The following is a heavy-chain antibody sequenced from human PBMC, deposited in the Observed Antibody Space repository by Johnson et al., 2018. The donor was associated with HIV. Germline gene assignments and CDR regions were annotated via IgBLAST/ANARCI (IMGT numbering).Heavy chain of an antibody. J-gene: IGHJ3*02. V-gene: IGHV3-30*04. CDR2: ISYEGSNK. Sequence: QVQLVESGGGVVQPGRSLRLSCAASGFTFSSYAMHWVRQAPGKGLDWVAVISYEGSNKYYADSVKGRFTISRDNSKNTLYLQMNSLRAEDTAVYYCAKGDYNFWSGDAFDIWGQGTMVTVSS. D-gene: IGHD3-3*01. CDR1: GFTFSSYA. CDR3: AKGDYNFWSGDAFDI.